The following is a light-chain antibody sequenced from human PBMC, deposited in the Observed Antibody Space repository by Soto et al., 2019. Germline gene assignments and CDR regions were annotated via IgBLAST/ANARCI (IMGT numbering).Light chain of an antibody. V-gene: IGKV3-15*01. CDR2: GAS. CDR1: QSVSSH. CDR3: QQSCISSMT. Sequence: MPQPPAPLFQSPGQRAPLSPRAGQSVSSHLAWCQQKPGQAPRLLIYGASTRATGIPARFSGSGSGTDFTLTISSLQPEDFAAYSCQQSCISSMTFGQGTRLEIK. J-gene: IGKJ5*01.